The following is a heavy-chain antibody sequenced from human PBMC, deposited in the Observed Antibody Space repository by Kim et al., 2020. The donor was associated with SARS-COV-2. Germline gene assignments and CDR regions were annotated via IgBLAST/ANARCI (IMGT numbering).Heavy chain of an antibody. CDR3: ANSPYNWNYYHY. J-gene: IGHJ4*02. Sequence: GGSLRLSCAASGLTFSSHAMSWVRQAPGKGLQWVSVIYTGGSSTYYSDSVKGRFTISGDDSKNTLYLQMNSLSAEDTAVYFCANSPYNWNYYHYWGQGTLVTVSS. D-gene: IGHD1-20*01. CDR1: GLTFSSHA. V-gene: IGHV3-23*03. CDR2: IYTGGSST.